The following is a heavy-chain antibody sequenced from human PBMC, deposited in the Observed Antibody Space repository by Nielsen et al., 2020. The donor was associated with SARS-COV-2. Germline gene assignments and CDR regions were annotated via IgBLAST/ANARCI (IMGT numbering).Heavy chain of an antibody. J-gene: IGHJ4*02. CDR2: ISWNGGDT. CDR3: KSEGN. Sequence: GGSLRLSCAAAGFRLDDYGMIWVRQAPGKGLEWVADISWNGGDTNYADSVKGRFTISRDNAKNLLYLQMGSLRADDTAVYFCKSEGNWGQGTLVTVSS. CDR1: GFRLDDYG. V-gene: IGHV3-20*04.